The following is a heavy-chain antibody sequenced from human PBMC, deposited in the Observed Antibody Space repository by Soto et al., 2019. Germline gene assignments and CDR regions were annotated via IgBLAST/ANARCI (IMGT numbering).Heavy chain of an antibody. Sequence: QVQLVQSGAEVKKPGSSVKVSCKASGGTFSSYAISWVRQAPGQGLEWMGGIIPIFGTVNYAQKFQGRVTITVDESTSTAYMELSSLRSEDTAVYYCARVVTVVKSFHYWYFDLWGRGTLVTVSS. D-gene: IGHD2-15*01. CDR2: IIPIFGTV. CDR3: ARVVTVVKSFHYWYFDL. J-gene: IGHJ2*01. CDR1: GGTFSSYA. V-gene: IGHV1-69*12.